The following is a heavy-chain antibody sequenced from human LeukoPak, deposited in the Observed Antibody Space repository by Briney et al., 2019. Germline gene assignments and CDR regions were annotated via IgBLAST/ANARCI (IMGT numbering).Heavy chain of an antibody. J-gene: IGHJ5*02. CDR2: IIPIFGTA. CDR1: GGTLSRFA. CDR3: ARVVTPRYCSSPSCYWKGWFDP. D-gene: IGHD2-2*01. V-gene: IGHV1-69*13. Sequence: ASVKASCKASGGTLSRFAISWVRQAPGQGLEWMGGIIPIFGTANYAQKFQGRVTITADESAGTAYMELSSLRSDDTAVYNCARVVTPRYCSSPSCYWKGWFDPWGQGTLVTVSS.